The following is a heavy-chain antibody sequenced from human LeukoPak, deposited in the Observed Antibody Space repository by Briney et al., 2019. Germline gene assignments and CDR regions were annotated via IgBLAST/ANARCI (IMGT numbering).Heavy chain of an antibody. CDR2: ISSSSSYI. CDR3: ARGARWAYYFDY. V-gene: IGHV3-21*04. CDR1: GFTFSSYS. D-gene: IGHD4-23*01. J-gene: IGHJ4*02. Sequence: GGSLRLSCAASGFTFSSYSVNWVRQAPGKGLEWVSSISSSSSYIYYADSVKGRFTISRDNANNSVFLQMNNLRAEDSAIYYCARGARWAYYFDYWGQGSLVTVSS.